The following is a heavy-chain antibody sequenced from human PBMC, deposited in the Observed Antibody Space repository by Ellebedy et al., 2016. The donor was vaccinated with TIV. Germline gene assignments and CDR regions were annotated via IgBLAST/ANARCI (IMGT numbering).Heavy chain of an antibody. V-gene: IGHV1-69*13. Sequence: ASVKVSCKAPGGTFSSHGIRWVRQAPGQGLEWMGGIIPIFGTANYAQKFQGRVTFTADESTSTAYMELGSLRSEDTAVYYCARDKDDYGDAMDVWGQGTTVTVSS. CDR1: GGTFSSHG. CDR3: ARDKDDYGDAMDV. J-gene: IGHJ6*02. D-gene: IGHD4/OR15-4a*01. CDR2: IIPIFGTA.